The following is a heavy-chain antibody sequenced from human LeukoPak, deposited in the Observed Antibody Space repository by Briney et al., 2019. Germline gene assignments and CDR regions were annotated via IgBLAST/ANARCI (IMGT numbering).Heavy chain of an antibody. CDR3: ARIEAGG. J-gene: IGHJ4*02. Sequence: PGGSLRLSCATSGFSFNSYWMSWVRQAPGKGLEWVANIKQDGSEKYYVDSVKGRFTISRDNVKNSLYLQMNSLRIEDTAAYYCARIEAGGWGQGTLSPSPQ. CDR1: GFSFNSYW. V-gene: IGHV3-7*01. CDR2: IKQDGSEK.